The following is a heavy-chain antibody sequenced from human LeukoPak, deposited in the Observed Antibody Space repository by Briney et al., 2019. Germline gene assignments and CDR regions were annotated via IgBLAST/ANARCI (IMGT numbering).Heavy chain of an antibody. J-gene: IGHJ6*04. CDR1: GFTFSSYS. CDR3: ASYCSSTSCSGYYGMDV. Sequence: GGSLRLSCAASGFTFSSYSMNWVRQAPGKGLEWVSSISSSSSYIYYADSVKGRLTISRDNAKNSLYLQVNSLRAEDTAVYYCASYCSSTSCSGYYGMDVWGKGTTVTVSS. V-gene: IGHV3-21*01. D-gene: IGHD2-2*01. CDR2: ISSSSSYI.